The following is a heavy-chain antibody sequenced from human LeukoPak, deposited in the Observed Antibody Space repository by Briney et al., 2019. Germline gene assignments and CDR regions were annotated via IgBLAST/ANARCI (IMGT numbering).Heavy chain of an antibody. D-gene: IGHD6-19*01. CDR2: IIASSGST. J-gene: IGHJ4*02. Sequence: GGSLRLSCAASGFSLSNSAMGWVRQAPGKGLEWVSLIIASSGSTIYADSVKGRFTISRDNSKNTLYLQMNSLRAEDTAVYYCARPFIAVAGTGDYWAQGTLVTVSS. V-gene: IGHV3-23*01. CDR3: ARPFIAVAGTGDY. CDR1: GFSLSNSA.